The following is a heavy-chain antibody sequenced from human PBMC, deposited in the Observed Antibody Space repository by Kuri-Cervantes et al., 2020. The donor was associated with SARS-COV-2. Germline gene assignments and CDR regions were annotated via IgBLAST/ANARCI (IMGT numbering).Heavy chain of an antibody. J-gene: IGHJ4*02. CDR3: ATYDLQYGYYFDY. CDR1: GGSISSSSYY. D-gene: IGHD4-11*01. Sequence: LRLSCTVSGGSISSSSYYWGWIRQPPGKGLEWIGYIYHSGSTYYNPSLKSRVTISVDRSKNQFSLKLSSVTAADTAVYYCATYDLQYGYYFDYWGQGTLVTVSS. V-gene: IGHV4-30-2*01. CDR2: IYHSGST.